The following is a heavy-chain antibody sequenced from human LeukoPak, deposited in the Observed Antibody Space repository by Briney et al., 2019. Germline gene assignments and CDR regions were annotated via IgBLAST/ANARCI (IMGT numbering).Heavy chain of an antibody. CDR3: ARDRPGYSSWFDP. J-gene: IGHJ5*02. D-gene: IGHD6-19*01. Sequence: ASVKVSCKASGYSFTDYHMHWVRQAPGQGLERMGWINCNTGCTNYARKFQGRVTLTRDTSITTAYMEMNSLISDDTAVYYCARDRPGYSSWFDPWGQGTLVTVSS. CDR2: INCNTGCT. CDR1: GYSFTDYH. V-gene: IGHV1-2*02.